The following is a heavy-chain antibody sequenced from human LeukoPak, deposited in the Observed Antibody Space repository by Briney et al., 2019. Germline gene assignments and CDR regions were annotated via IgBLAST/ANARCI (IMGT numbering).Heavy chain of an antibody. V-gene: IGHV4-61*02. CDR2: FYASGST. CDR1: GGSISSGGYF. CDR3: ASVNDYGGNHHFDY. Sequence: SQTLSLTCTASGGSISSGGYFWSWIRQPAGKGLEWIGRFYASGSTNYNPSLQSRVTISVDTSKNQFSLKLSSVTAADTAVYYCASVNDYGGNHHFDYWGQGTLVTVSS. J-gene: IGHJ4*02. D-gene: IGHD4-23*01.